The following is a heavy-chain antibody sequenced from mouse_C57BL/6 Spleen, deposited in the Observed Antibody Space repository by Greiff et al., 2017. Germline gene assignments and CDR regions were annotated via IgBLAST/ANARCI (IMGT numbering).Heavy chain of an antibody. CDR3: VRRGDEGYYTYAMDY. D-gene: IGHD2-3*01. J-gene: IGHJ4*01. V-gene: IGHV1-9*01. CDR1: GYTFTGYW. CDR2: ILPGSGST. Sequence: VQLQQSGAELMKPGASVKLSCKATGYTFTGYWIEWVKQRPGHGLEWIGEILPGSGSTNYNEKFKGKATFTADTSSNTAYMQLCRLTTEDSAIYYGVRRGDEGYYTYAMDYWGEGTSLTVSS.